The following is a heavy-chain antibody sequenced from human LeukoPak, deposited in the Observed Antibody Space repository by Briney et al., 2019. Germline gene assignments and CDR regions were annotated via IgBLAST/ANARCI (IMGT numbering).Heavy chain of an antibody. Sequence: GGSLRLSCVASGFTFRNHWMHWVRQVPGKGLVWVARITSDGSDTSHADSVEGRFTISRDNAKNSLYLQMNSLRAEDTAVYYCARGGYCSSTSCYQPPYYYMDVWGKGTTVTVSS. V-gene: IGHV3-74*01. CDR2: ITSDGSDT. J-gene: IGHJ6*03. D-gene: IGHD2-2*03. CDR3: ARGGYCSSTSCYQPPYYYMDV. CDR1: GFTFRNHW.